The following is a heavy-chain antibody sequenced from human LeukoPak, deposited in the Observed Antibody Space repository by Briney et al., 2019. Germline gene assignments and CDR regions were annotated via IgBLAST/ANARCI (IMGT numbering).Heavy chain of an antibody. CDR3: ARGFAGGGDYDY. J-gene: IGHJ4*02. D-gene: IGHD6-13*01. V-gene: IGHV4-34*01. CDR2: INHSGST. CDR1: GGSFSGYY. Sequence: PSETLSLTCAVYGGSFSGYYWSWIRQPPGKGLEWIGEINHSGSTNYNPSLKSRVTISVDTSKNQFSLKLSSVTAADTAVYYCARGFAGGGDYDYWGQGTLVTVSS.